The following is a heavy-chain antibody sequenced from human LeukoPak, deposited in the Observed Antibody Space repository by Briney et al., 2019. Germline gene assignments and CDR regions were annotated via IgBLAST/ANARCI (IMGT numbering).Heavy chain of an antibody. D-gene: IGHD6-19*01. Sequence: PGGSLRLSCAASGFTFSSYAMHWVRQAPGKGLEWVAVISYDGSNKYYADSVKGRFTISRDNSKNTLYLQMNSLRAEDTAVYYCARDRDLRAVAATDIDYWGQGTLVTVSS. CDR3: ARDRDLRAVAATDIDY. CDR2: ISYDGSNK. J-gene: IGHJ4*02. V-gene: IGHV3-30-3*01. CDR1: GFTFSSYA.